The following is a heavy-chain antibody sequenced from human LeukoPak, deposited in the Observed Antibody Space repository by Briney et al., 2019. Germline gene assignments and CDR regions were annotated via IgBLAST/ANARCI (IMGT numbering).Heavy chain of an antibody. J-gene: IGHJ3*02. V-gene: IGHV4-39*01. CDR1: GGSISSSSYY. D-gene: IGHD7-27*01. CDR3: ARGKLGFDAFDI. Sequence: PSENLSLTCTVSGGSISSSSYYWGWIRQPPGKGLEWIGSIYYSGSTYYNPSLKSRVTISVDTSKNQFSLKLSSVTAADTAVYYCARGKLGFDAFDIWGQGTMVTVSS. CDR2: IYYSGST.